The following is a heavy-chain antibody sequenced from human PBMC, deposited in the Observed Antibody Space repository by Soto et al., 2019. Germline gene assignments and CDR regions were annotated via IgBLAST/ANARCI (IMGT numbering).Heavy chain of an antibody. J-gene: IGHJ6*02. Sequence: PSETLSLTCAVSGGSISSGGYSWSWIRQPPGKGLEWIGYIYHSGSTYYNPSLKSRVTISVDRSENQFSLKLSSVTAADTAVYYCASRSLRGKDVWGQGTTVTVSS. CDR2: IYHSGST. CDR3: ASRSLRGKDV. CDR1: GGSISSGGYS. V-gene: IGHV4-30-2*01. D-gene: IGHD3-10*01.